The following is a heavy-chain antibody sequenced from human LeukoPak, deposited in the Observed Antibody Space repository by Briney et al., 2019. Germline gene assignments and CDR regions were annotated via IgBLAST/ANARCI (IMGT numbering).Heavy chain of an antibody. CDR3: ASRYCSSTRCYGTLGY. J-gene: IGHJ4*02. V-gene: IGHV1-69*02. CDR1: GGTFSSYT. CDR2: IIPILGIA. D-gene: IGHD2-2*01. Sequence: SVKVSCKASGGTFSSYTNSWVRQAPGPGLEWMGRIIPILGIANYAQKFQDRVTITADKSTSTAYMELSSLRSEDTAVYYCASRYCSSTRCYGTLGYWGQGTLVTVSS.